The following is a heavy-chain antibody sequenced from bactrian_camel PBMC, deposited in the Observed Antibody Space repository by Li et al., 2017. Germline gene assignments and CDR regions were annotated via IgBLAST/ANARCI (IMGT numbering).Heavy chain of an antibody. CDR3: TTGQCDGSHCPMGVGKH. V-gene: IGHV3S1*01. J-gene: IGHJ4*01. CDR2: IDTDGGAT. Sequence: HVQLVESGGDSVQPGGSLRLSCAVAGYTNSWKYMAWFRQAPGKDREGVASIDTDGGATYEDSVKGRFTISRDNVKNTLYLQMNNLKPDDTALYYCTTGQCDGSHCPMGVGKHWGQGTQVTVS. CDR1: GYTNSWKY. D-gene: IGHD2*01.